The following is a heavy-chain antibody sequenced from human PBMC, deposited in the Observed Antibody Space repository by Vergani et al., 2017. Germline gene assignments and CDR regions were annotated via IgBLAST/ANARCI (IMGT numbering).Heavy chain of an antibody. D-gene: IGHD3-22*01. Sequence: QVQLVQSGAEVKKPGASVKVSCKVSGYTLTELSMHWVRQAPGKGLEWMGGFDPEDGETIYAQKFQGRVTMTEDTSTDTAYMELSSLRSEDTAVYYCATDSLRDYYDSSGPSNLDYWGQGTLVTVSS. V-gene: IGHV1-24*01. CDR1: GYTLTELS. CDR2: FDPEDGET. CDR3: ATDSLRDYYDSSGPSNLDY. J-gene: IGHJ4*02.